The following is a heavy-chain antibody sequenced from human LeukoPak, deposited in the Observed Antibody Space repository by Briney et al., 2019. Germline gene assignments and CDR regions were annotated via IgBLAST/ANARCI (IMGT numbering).Heavy chain of an antibody. CDR1: GGSISSYH. Sequence: SETLSLTCTVSGGSISSYHWSWIRQPAGKGLEWIGRIYTSGSTNYNPSLKSRVTMSVDTSKNQFSLKLSSVTAADTAVYYCAREYEDYDFWSGYYTGSHHYFDYWGQGTLVTVSS. V-gene: IGHV4-4*07. J-gene: IGHJ4*02. CDR3: AREYEDYDFWSGYYTGSHHYFDY. CDR2: IYTSGST. D-gene: IGHD3-3*01.